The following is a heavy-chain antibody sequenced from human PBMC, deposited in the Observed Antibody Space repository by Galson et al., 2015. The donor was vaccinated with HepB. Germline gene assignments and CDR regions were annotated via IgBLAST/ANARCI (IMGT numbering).Heavy chain of an antibody. CDR3: ARDGGDYDILTLYGGMDV. J-gene: IGHJ6*02. D-gene: IGHD3-9*01. V-gene: IGHV3-66*01. CDR1: GFTVSSNY. Sequence: SLRLSCAASGFTVSSNYMSWVRQAPGKGLEWVSVIYSGGSTYYADSVKGRFTISRDNSKDTLYLQMNSLRAEDTAVYYCARDGGDYDILTLYGGMDVWGQGTTVTVSS. CDR2: IYSGGST.